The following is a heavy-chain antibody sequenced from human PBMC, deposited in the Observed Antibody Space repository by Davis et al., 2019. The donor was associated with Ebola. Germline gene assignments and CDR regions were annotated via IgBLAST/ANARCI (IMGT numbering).Heavy chain of an antibody. CDR2: IRSKANSYAT. CDR3: ARGRNWFDP. V-gene: IGHV3-73*01. J-gene: IGHJ5*02. CDR1: GFTFSGSA. Sequence: GESLKISCAASGFTFSGSAMHWVRQASGKGLEWVGRIRSKANSYATAYAASVKGRFTISRDDSKNTAYLQMNSLRDEDTAVYYCARGRNWFDPWGQGTLVTVSS. D-gene: IGHD2-15*01.